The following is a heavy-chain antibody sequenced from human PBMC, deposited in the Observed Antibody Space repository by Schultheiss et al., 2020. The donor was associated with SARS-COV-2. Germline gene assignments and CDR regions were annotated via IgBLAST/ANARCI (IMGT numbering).Heavy chain of an antibody. CDR2: INHSGST. CDR1: GGSFSGYY. J-gene: IGHJ5*02. D-gene: IGHD3-3*01. CDR3: ARGGFGVTTNWFDT. Sequence: SETLSLTCAVYGGSFSGYYWSWIRQPPGKGLEWIGEINHSGSTNYNPSLKSRVNISVTTSKNQFSLKLSSVTAADTALYYCARGGFGVTTNWFDTWGQGTLVTVSS. V-gene: IGHV4-34*01.